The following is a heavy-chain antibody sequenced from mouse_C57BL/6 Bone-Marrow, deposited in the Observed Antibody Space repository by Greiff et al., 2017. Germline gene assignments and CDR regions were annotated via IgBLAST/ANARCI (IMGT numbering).Heavy chain of an antibody. J-gene: IGHJ2*01. V-gene: IGHV1-50*01. CDR3: AIYYDFDY. D-gene: IGHD1-1*01. CDR1: GYTFTSYW. Sequence: QVQLQQPGAELVKPGASVKLSCKASGYTFTSYWMQWVKQRPGQGLEWIGEIDPSDSYTNYNQKFKGKATLTVYTSSSTAYMQLSSLTSEDSAVYYCAIYYDFDYWGQGTTLTVSS. CDR2: IDPSDSYT.